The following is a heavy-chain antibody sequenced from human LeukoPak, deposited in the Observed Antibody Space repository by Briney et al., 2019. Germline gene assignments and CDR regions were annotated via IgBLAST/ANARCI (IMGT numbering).Heavy chain of an antibody. Sequence: GGSLRLSCAASGFTFSSYWMSWVRQAPGKGLEWVANIKQDGSEKYYVDSVKGRFTISRDNAKSSLYLQMNSLRAEDTAVYYCARDRLFDFWSGYLLFDYWGQGTLVTVSS. CDR2: IKQDGSEK. D-gene: IGHD3-3*01. CDR1: GFTFSSYW. J-gene: IGHJ4*02. V-gene: IGHV3-7*01. CDR3: ARDRLFDFWSGYLLFDY.